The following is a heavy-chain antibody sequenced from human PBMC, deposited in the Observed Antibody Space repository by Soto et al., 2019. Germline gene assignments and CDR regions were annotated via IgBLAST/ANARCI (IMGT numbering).Heavy chain of an antibody. Sequence: PGGSLRLSCAASGFTFSRCMMNWVRQAPGKGLEWVACISRSSSTIYDADSVKGRLTIARDNAKNSLSLQRTSLRGDDPAVYYCARTGIAASGNMYGMDVWGQGTRVTVSS. CDR1: GFTFSRCM. D-gene: IGHD6-13*01. J-gene: IGHJ6*02. CDR3: ARTGIAASGNMYGMDV. CDR2: ISRSSSTI. V-gene: IGHV3-48*01.